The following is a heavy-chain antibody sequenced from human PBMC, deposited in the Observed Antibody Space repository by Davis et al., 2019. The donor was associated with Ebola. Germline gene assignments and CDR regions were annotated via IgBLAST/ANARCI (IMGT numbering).Heavy chain of an antibody. Sequence: ASVKVSCKASGYTFTGYYMHWVRQAPGQGLEWMGWINPSGGSTSYAQKFQGRVTMTRDTSTGTVYMELNSLRSEDTALYYCARGRGHHESSGGDYWGQGTLVTVSS. J-gene: IGHJ4*02. CDR3: ARGRGHHESSGGDY. CDR1: GYTFTGYY. CDR2: INPSGGST. D-gene: IGHD3-22*01. V-gene: IGHV1-46*01.